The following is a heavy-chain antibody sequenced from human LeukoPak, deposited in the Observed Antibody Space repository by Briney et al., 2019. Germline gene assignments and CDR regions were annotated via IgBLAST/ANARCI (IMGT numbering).Heavy chain of an antibody. CDR1: GFTFSTYS. CDR3: AKEYDFWSGERFDY. J-gene: IGHJ4*02. V-gene: IGHV3-23*01. Sequence: GGSLRLSCAASGFTFSTYSMSWVRQAPGKGLEWVSAISGSGGRTSYADSVKGRFTISRDNSKNTLYLQMNSLRDEDTAVYYCAKEYDFWSGERFDYWGQGTLVSVSS. D-gene: IGHD3-3*01. CDR2: ISGSGGRT.